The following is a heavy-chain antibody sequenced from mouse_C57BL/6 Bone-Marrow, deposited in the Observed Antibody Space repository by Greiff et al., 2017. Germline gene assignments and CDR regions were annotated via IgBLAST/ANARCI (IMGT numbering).Heavy chain of an antibody. J-gene: IGHJ2*01. V-gene: IGHV1-69*01. CDR3: AREDYYGSSYLDY. Sequence: QVQLQQPGAELVKPGASVKMSCKASGYTFTSYWITWVKQRPGQGLEWIGEIDPSDSYTNYNQKFKGKSTLTVDKSSSTAYMQLSSLTSEDSAVXYCAREDYYGSSYLDYWGQGTTLTVSS. CDR1: GYTFTSYW. CDR2: IDPSDSYT. D-gene: IGHD1-1*01.